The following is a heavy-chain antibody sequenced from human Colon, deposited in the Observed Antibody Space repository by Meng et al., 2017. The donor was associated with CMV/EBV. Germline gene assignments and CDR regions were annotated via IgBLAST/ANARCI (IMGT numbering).Heavy chain of an antibody. Sequence: GGSLRLSCAASGFTLRNSAMAWVRQAPGKGLEWVSSISGSATTTYYADSVKGRFSISRDNSKSTLSLQMNSLRAEDTAVYYCAKGLFAAGRLVYFDFWGQGTLVTVSS. CDR2: ISGSATTT. J-gene: IGHJ4*02. CDR1: GFTLRNSA. D-gene: IGHD3-16*01. CDR3: AKGLFAAGRLVYFDF. V-gene: IGHV3-23*01.